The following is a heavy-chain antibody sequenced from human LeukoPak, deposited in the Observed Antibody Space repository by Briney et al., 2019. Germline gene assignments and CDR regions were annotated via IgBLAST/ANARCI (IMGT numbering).Heavy chain of an antibody. CDR1: GYTFTGYY. J-gene: IGHJ5*02. Sequence: GASVKVSCKASGYTFTGYYMHWVRQAPGQGLEWMGWINPNSGGTNYAQKFQGRVTMTRDTSISTAYMELSRLRSDDTAVYYCARDMNYDYVWGSYLYWFDPWGQGTLVTVSS. CDR2: INPNSGGT. D-gene: IGHD3-16*02. CDR3: ARDMNYDYVWGSYLYWFDP. V-gene: IGHV1-2*02.